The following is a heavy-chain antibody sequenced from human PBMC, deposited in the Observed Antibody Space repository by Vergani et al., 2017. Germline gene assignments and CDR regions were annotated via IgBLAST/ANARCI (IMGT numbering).Heavy chain of an antibody. J-gene: IGHJ3*02. V-gene: IGHV3-15*05. CDR3: VRVKGSNWNDHLYDI. CDR2: SKPKTEGGTT. D-gene: IGHD1-1*01. CDR1: GFDFSQAW. Sequence: EVRLVESGGGLVKPGGSLRLSCQVSGFDFSQAWMNWVRQSPGKGLEYIGLSKPKTEGGTTHYNAAMKGRVTISRDDSKSVLFLEMTNLASEDTALYYCVRVKGSNWNDHLYDIWGQGTLVTVSS.